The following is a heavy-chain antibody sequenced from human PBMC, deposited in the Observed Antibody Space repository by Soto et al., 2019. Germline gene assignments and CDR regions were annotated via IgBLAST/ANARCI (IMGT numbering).Heavy chain of an antibody. CDR2: IIPIAGTS. V-gene: IGHV1-69*01. CDR1: GGTFSSYA. J-gene: IGHJ5*02. Sequence: QVQLVQSGADVKKPGSSVQVSCKASGGTFSSYAIAWVRQAPGQGLEWMGAIIPIAGTSHDAQNFQGRVTITADESTTTVYMDLSRLGSDDTAVYYWARVHVVPKAGAQHYSWFDPWGQGTLVTVSS. D-gene: IGHD2-15*01. CDR3: ARVHVVPKAGAQHYSWFDP.